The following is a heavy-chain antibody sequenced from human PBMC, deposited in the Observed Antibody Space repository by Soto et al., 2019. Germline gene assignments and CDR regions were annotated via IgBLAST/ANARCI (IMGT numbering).Heavy chain of an antibody. J-gene: IGHJ6*02. CDR3: ARGGPTSADYYYGMDV. CDR2: ISAYNGNT. Sequence: VASVKVSCKASGYTFSNDGINWVRQAPGQGLEWMGWISAYNGNTEYAQNFQGRVTMTTDTSTSTAYMELRSLRSDDTAVYSCARGGPTSADYYYGMDVWGLGTTVTSP. V-gene: IGHV1-18*01. D-gene: IGHD3-10*01. CDR1: GYTFSNDG.